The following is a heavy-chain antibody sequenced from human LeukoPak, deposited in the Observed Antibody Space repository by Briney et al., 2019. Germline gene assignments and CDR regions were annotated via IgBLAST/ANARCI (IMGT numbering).Heavy chain of an antibody. D-gene: IGHD6-19*01. CDR1: AGSVSRGSYY. V-gene: IGHV4-61*01. J-gene: IGHJ4*02. CDR3: ARDLGWYAYFDY. Sequence: SETLSLTCTVSAGSVSRGSYYWSWIRQPPGKGLEWIGYIYYSGSTNYNPSLKSRVTISVDTSKNQFSLKLSSVTAADTAVYYCARDLGWYAYFDYWGQGTLVTVSS. CDR2: IYYSGST.